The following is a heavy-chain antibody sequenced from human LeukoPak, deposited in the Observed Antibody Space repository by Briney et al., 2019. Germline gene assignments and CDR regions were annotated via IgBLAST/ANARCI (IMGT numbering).Heavy chain of an antibody. CDR2: ISGSGGST. CDR3: AREMAAAGV. Sequence: LPGGSLRLSCAASGFTFSSYGMSWVRQAPGKGLEWVSAISGSGGSTYYADSVKGRFTISRDNAKNSLYLQMNSLRAEDTAVYYCAREMAAAGVWGQGTLVTVSS. D-gene: IGHD6-13*01. CDR1: GFTFSSYG. V-gene: IGHV3-23*01. J-gene: IGHJ4*02.